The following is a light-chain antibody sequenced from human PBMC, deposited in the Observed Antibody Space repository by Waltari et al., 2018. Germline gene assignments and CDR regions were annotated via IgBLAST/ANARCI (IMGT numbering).Light chain of an antibody. Sequence: EIVMTQSPATLSVSPGDRATLSCRASQRVNSNLPWYQQKPGQAPRLLIYGASTRATGIPARFSGSGSGTEFTLTISSLQSEDFAVYFCQQYNNWPPGVTFGPGTKVDIK. J-gene: IGKJ3*01. CDR2: GAS. V-gene: IGKV3-15*01. CDR1: QRVNSN. CDR3: QQYNNWPPGVT.